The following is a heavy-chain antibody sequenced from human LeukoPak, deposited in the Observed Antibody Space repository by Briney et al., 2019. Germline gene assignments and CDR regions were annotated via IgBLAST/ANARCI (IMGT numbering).Heavy chain of an antibody. CDR2: MYYSVST. Sequence: PSDTLSLTCTVSGGSISSGDYYWSWIRQPPGKGLEWFAYMYYSVSTYYNPSLKSRVTMSADTSKIQLSLKLTSVTAADTAVYYCARPYYYDSRIDPWGQGILVTVSS. J-gene: IGHJ5*02. CDR3: ARPYYYDSRIDP. V-gene: IGHV4-30-4*02. D-gene: IGHD3-22*01. CDR1: GGSISSGDYY.